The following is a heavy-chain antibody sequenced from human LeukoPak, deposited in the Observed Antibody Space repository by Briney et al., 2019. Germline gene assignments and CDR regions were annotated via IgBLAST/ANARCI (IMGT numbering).Heavy chain of an antibody. CDR3: ARVDIVGGDYFDY. Sequence: SETLSLTCTVSGGSISSYYWSWIRQPPGKGLEWIGYIYYSGSTNYNPSLKSRVTISVDTSKNQFSLKLSSVTAADTAVYYCARVDIVGGDYFDYWAREPWSPSPQ. J-gene: IGHJ4*02. CDR1: GGSISSYY. V-gene: IGHV4-59*01. CDR2: IYYSGST. D-gene: IGHD2-15*01.